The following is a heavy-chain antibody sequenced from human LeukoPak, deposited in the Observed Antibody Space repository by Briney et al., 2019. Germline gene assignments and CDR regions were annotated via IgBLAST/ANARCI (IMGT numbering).Heavy chain of an antibody. Sequence: PGGSLRLSCAASGFTFSTYSMHWVRQAPGKGLEWVANIKPDGNEKYYVDSVKGRFTISRDNAKNSLYLQMNSLRAEDTAVYYCARAGDPKYDILTGYYLLPYYYYGMDVWGQGTTVTVSS. CDR2: IKPDGNEK. D-gene: IGHD3-9*01. CDR1: GFTFSTYS. J-gene: IGHJ6*02. CDR3: ARAGDPKYDILTGYYLLPYYYYGMDV. V-gene: IGHV3-7*01.